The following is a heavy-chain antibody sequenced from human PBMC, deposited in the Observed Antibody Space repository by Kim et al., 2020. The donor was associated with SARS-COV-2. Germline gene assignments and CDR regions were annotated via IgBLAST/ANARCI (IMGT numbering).Heavy chain of an antibody. V-gene: IGHV1-18*04. CDR2: ISAYNGNT. D-gene: IGHD1-26*01. CDR3: ARDPSGSSEYYFDY. J-gene: IGHJ4*02. Sequence: ASVKVSCKASGYTFTSYGISWVRQAPGQGLEWMGWISAYNGNTNYAQKLQGRVTMTTDTSTSTAYMELRSLRSDDTAVYYCARDPSGSSEYYFDYWGQGTLVTVSS. CDR1: GYTFTSYG.